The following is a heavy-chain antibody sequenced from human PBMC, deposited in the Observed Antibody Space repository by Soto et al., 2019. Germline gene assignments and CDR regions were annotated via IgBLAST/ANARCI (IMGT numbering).Heavy chain of an antibody. CDR1: GFTFSSAW. CDR2: IKSRHDGGTT. V-gene: IGHV3-15*07. Sequence: PGGSLRLSCAASGFTFSSAWMNWVRQAPGKGLEWVGLIKSRHDGGTTYYTDSVKGRFTISRDNSKNTLYLQVNSLRAEDTAVYYCAKGGTTVTTRGVLNYWGQGTLVTVSS. J-gene: IGHJ4*02. CDR3: AKGGTTVTTRGVLNY. D-gene: IGHD4-17*01.